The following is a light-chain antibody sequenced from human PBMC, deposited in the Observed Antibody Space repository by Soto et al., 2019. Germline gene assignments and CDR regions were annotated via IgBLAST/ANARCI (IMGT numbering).Light chain of an antibody. CDR3: QQSYNWPYT. CDR1: QSVSST. J-gene: IGKJ2*01. CDR2: GAS. V-gene: IGKV3-15*01. Sequence: EIVMTQSPATLSVSPGERATLSCRASQSVSSTLAWYQQKPGQAPRLLFYGASTRATGVPARFSGSGSVTDFTLTISSLQSEDFAVYYCQQSYNWPYTFGQGTKLEIK.